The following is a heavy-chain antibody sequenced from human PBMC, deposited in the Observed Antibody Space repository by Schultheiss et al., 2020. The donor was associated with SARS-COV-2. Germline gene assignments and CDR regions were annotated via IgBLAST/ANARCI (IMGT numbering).Heavy chain of an antibody. V-gene: IGHV3-7*01. D-gene: IGHD3-3*01. CDR2: IKQDGSEK. J-gene: IGHJ6*03. Sequence: GGSLRLSCAASGFTFSSYWISWVRQAPGKGLEWVANIKQDGSEKYYVDSVKGRFTISRDNAKNSLYLQMNSLRAEDTAVYYCASATYYDFWSGYYTQYYYYMDVWGKGTTVTVSS. CDR3: ASATYYDFWSGYYTQYYYYMDV. CDR1: GFTFSSYW.